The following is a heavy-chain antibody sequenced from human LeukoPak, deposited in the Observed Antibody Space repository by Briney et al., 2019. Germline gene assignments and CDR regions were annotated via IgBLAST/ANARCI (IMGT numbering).Heavy chain of an antibody. CDR1: GYSFTSYW. CDR2: IYPGDSDT. V-gene: IGHV5-51*01. J-gene: IGHJ4*02. Sequence: GESLKISCKGSGYSFTSYWIGWVRQMPGKGLECMGIIYPGDSDTRYSPSFQGQVTISADKSISTAYLQWSSLKASDTAMYYCARSLVEMATIEGFGYWGQGTLVTVSS. D-gene: IGHD5-24*01. CDR3: ARSLVEMATIEGFGY.